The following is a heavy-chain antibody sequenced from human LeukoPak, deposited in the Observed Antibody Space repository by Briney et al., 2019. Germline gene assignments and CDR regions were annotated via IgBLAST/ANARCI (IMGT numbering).Heavy chain of an antibody. V-gene: IGHV3-30-3*01. J-gene: IGHJ4*02. CDR1: GFTFSSYA. Sequence: GGSLRLSCAASGFTFSSYAMHWVRQAPGKGLEWVAVISYDGSNKYYADSVKGRFTISRDNSKNTLYLQMNGLRAEDTAVYYCARAPQIVVVIDYWGQGTLVTVSS. D-gene: IGHD3-22*01. CDR3: ARAPQIVVVIDY. CDR2: ISYDGSNK.